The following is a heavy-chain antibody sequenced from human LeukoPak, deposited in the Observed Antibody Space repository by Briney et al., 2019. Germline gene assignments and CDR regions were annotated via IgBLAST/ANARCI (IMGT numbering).Heavy chain of an antibody. CDR1: GGTFSSYA. J-gene: IGHJ5*02. CDR2: IIPIFGIA. V-gene: IGHV1-69*04. D-gene: IGHD2-15*01. CDR3: AREGVVVVAATLWFDP. Sequence: ASVKVSCKASGGTFSSYAISWVRQAPGQGLEWMGRIIPIFGIANYAQKFQGRVTITEDKSTSTAYLELSSLRSEDTAVYYCAREGVVVVAATLWFDPWGQGTLVTVSS.